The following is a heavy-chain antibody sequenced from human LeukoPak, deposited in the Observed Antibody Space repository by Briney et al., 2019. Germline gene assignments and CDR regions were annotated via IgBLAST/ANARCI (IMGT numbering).Heavy chain of an antibody. J-gene: IGHJ5*02. D-gene: IGHD2-2*01. CDR3: ARTRDCSKTNCYVMDP. V-gene: IGHV1-18*04. CDR2: IGPYNINT. CDR1: GYTFTTYG. Sequence: GASVKVSCTALGYTFTTYGINWVRQAPGQGLEWMGWIGPYNINTHYAQKVQGRVTMTTDTSTSTAYMELRSLRSDDTAVYYCARTRDCSKTNCYVMDPWGQGTLVTVSS.